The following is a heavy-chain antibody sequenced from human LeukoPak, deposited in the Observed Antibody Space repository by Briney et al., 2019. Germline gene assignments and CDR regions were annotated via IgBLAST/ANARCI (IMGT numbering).Heavy chain of an antibody. CDR3: ATDLGYCSSNSCYAD. CDR1: GYTLTELS. V-gene: IGHV1-24*01. D-gene: IGHD2-2*01. J-gene: IGHJ4*02. CDR2: FDPEDGET. Sequence: ASVKVSCKVSGYTLTELSMHWVRQAPGKGLEWMGGFDPEDGETIYAQKFQGRVTMTEDTSTDTAYMELSSLRSEDTAVYYCATDLGYCSSNSCYADWGQGTLVTVSS.